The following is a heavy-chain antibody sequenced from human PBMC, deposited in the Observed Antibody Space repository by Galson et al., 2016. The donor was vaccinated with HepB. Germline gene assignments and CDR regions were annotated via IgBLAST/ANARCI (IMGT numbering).Heavy chain of an antibody. CDR1: GYTFGSYG. CDR2: ISAYNGNT. J-gene: IGHJ6*02. D-gene: IGHD3-10*01. V-gene: IGHV1-18*01. CDR3: ARDPGGYYYYGIDV. Sequence: SVKVSCKASGYTFGSYGISWVRQAPGQGLEWMGWISAYNGNTNYAQKFQGRVTMTTDTSTSTAYMELRSLRSDDTAVYYCARDPGGYYYYGIDVWGLGTTVTVSS.